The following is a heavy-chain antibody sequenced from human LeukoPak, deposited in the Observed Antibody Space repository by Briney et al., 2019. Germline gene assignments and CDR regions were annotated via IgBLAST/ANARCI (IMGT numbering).Heavy chain of an antibody. CDR2: IYYSGST. Sequence: PSETLSLTCTVSGGSISSYYWSWIRQPPGKGLEWIGYIYYSGSTNYNPSLKSRVTISVDTSKNQFSLKLSSVTAADTAVYYCARGTVTTRYFDYWGQGTLVTVSS. CDR3: ARGTVTTRYFDY. CDR1: GGSISSYY. J-gene: IGHJ4*02. V-gene: IGHV4-59*01. D-gene: IGHD4-17*01.